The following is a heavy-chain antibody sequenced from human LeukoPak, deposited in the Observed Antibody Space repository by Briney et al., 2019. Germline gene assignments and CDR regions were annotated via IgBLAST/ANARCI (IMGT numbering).Heavy chain of an antibody. CDR2: INHSGST. Sequence: SETLSLTCAVYGGSFSGYYWTWIRQSPGKGLEWIGEINHSGSTNYNPSLKSRVTISVDTSKNQFSLKLSSVTAADTAVYYCARGSWRVAEEVYWGQGTLVTVSS. CDR1: GGSFSGYY. CDR3: ARGSWRVAEEVY. J-gene: IGHJ4*02. D-gene: IGHD3-10*01. V-gene: IGHV4-34*01.